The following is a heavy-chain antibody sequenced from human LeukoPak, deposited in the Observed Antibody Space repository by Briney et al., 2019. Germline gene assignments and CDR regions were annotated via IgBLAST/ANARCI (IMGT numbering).Heavy chain of an antibody. CDR1: GGSISSGSYY. J-gene: IGHJ6*02. Sequence: PSETLSLTCTVSGGSISSGSYYWSWIRQPAGKGLEWIGRIYTSGSTNYNPSLKSRVTISVDTSKNQFSLKLSSVTAADTAVYYCARVRISNYVRSTFGMDVWGQGTTVTVS. V-gene: IGHV4-61*02. D-gene: IGHD4-11*01. CDR2: IYTSGST. CDR3: ARVRISNYVRSTFGMDV.